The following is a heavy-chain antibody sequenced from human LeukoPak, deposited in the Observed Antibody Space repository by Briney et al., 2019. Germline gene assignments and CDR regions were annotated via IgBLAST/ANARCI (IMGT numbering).Heavy chain of an antibody. V-gene: IGHV4-61*02. D-gene: IGHD6-13*01. J-gene: IGHJ4*02. CDR1: GNSISSGDYY. Sequence: SETLSLTCTVSGNSISSGDYYWSWIRQPAGKGLEWIGRIYTSGSTTYNPSLKSRVTISGDTSENQFSLRLSSVTAADTAVYYCARVLRLAAAGIAAFDYWGQGTLVTVSS. CDR3: ARVLRLAAAGIAAFDY. CDR2: IYTSGST.